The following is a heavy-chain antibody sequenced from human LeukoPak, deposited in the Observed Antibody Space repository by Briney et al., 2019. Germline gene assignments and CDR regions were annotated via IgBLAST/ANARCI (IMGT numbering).Heavy chain of an antibody. Sequence: EPSETLSLTCAVYGGSFSGYYWSWIRQPPGKGLEWIGEINHSGSTNYNPSLKSRVTISVDTSKNQFSLKLSSVTAADTAVYYCARGAPQTLGYCSGGSCVENYFDYWGQGTLVTVSS. CDR3: ARGAPQTLGYCSGGSCVENYFDY. D-gene: IGHD2-15*01. CDR2: INHSGST. J-gene: IGHJ4*02. V-gene: IGHV4-34*01. CDR1: GGSFSGYY.